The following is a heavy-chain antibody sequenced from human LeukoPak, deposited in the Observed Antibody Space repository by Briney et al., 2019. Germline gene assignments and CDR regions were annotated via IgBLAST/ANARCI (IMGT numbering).Heavy chain of an antibody. V-gene: IGHV3-23*01. Sequence: GGSLRLSCATSGFTFSDHYMDWVRQAPGKGLEWVSAISGSGGSTYYADSVKGRFTISRDNSKNTLYLQMNSLRAEDTAVYYCAKPYISGWYRSIDDYWGQGTLVTVSS. J-gene: IGHJ4*02. CDR1: GFTFSDHY. D-gene: IGHD6-19*01. CDR2: ISGSGGST. CDR3: AKPYISGWYRSIDDY.